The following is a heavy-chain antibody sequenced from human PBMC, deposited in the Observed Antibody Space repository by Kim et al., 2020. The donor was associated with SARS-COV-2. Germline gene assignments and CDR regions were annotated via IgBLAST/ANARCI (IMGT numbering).Heavy chain of an antibody. CDR2: IIPIFGTA. J-gene: IGHJ4*02. D-gene: IGHD3-22*01. CDR3: IDDSSGYFPLRY. Sequence: VKVSCKASGGTFSSYAISWVRQAPGQGLEWMGGIIPIFGTANYAQKFQGRVTITADESTSTAYMELSSLRSEDTAVYYCIDDSSGYFPLRYWGQGTLVTVSS. CDR1: GGTFSSYA. V-gene: IGHV1-69*13.